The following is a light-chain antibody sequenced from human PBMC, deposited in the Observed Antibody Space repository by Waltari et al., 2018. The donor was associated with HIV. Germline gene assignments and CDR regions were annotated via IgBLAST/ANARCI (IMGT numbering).Light chain of an antibody. Sequence: DIQMTQSPSSLSASVGDRVTITCRASQSISTSLNWYQQKPGKAPKLLIYAASSVQSGVPSRFSGSGSGTDFTLTISSLQPEDFATYYCQQSYSTPGYTFGQGTKLEIK. CDR2: AAS. CDR1: QSISTS. J-gene: IGKJ2*01. CDR3: QQSYSTPGYT. V-gene: IGKV1-39*01.